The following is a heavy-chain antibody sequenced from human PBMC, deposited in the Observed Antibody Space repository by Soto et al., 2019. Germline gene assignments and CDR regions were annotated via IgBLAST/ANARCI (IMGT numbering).Heavy chain of an antibody. CDR3: AKTPGLYGDYSLDY. D-gene: IGHD4-17*01. CDR2: ITSSGGST. CDR1: GFTFSIYT. V-gene: IGHV3-23*01. Sequence: GGSLRLSCAASGFTFSIYTMSWVRQAPGKGLEWVSTITSSGGSTYYADSVKGRFTISRDNSKNTLYLQMNSLRADDTAVYYCAKTPGLYGDYSLDYWGQGTLVTVSS. J-gene: IGHJ4*02.